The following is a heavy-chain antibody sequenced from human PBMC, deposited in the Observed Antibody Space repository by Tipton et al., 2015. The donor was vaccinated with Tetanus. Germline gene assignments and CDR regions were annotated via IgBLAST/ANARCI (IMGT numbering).Heavy chain of an antibody. CDR2: IYYSGST. CDR3: TRHVVEAVPRWFDP. D-gene: IGHD2-2*01. CDR1: SASISSSDYY. Sequence: TLSLTCTVSSASISSSDYYWGWIRQPPGKGLEWIGYIYYSGSTNYNPSLKSRVTISVDTSKNQFSLKVHSVTAADTAFYYCTRHVVEAVPRWFDPWGQGTLVTVSS. V-gene: IGHV4-39*01. J-gene: IGHJ5*02.